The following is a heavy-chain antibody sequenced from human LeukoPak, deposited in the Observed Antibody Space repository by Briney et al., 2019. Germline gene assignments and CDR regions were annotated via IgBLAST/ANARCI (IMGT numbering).Heavy chain of an antibody. CDR1: GYIFTSYG. CDR2: ISAYTGNT. J-gene: IGHJ4*02. V-gene: IGHV1-18*01. Sequence: ASVKVSCKASGYIFTSYGITWVRQAPGQGLEWMGWISAYTGNTYYAQKLQDRVTMTTDTSTSTAYMELKSLRSDDTAVYYCARDRGLGVPYFDYWGQGTLVTVSS. D-gene: IGHD5-12*01. CDR3: ARDRGLGVPYFDY.